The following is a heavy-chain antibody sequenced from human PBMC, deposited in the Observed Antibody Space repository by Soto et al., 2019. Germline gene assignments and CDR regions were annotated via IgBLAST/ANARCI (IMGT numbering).Heavy chain of an antibody. D-gene: IGHD1-1*01. Sequence: ASAKVSCKASGYTFTSYGISWVRRAPGQGLEWMGWISAYNGNTNYAQKLQGRVTMTTDTSTSTAYMELRSLRSDDMAVYYCARDIPLERRPLDYWGQGILVTVSS. J-gene: IGHJ4*02. CDR3: ARDIPLERRPLDY. CDR1: GYTFTSYG. CDR2: ISAYNGNT. V-gene: IGHV1-18*03.